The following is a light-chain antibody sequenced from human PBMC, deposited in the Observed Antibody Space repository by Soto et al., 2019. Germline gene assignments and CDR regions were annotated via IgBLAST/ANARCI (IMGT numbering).Light chain of an antibody. V-gene: IGKV3-15*01. J-gene: IGKJ1*01. CDR1: QSVSSN. CDR2: GAS. CDR3: QQYNNWFWT. Sequence: ELVMTQSPAPLSVSPGERATLSGRASQSVSSNLAWYQQKPGQAPRLLIYGASTRATGIPARFSGSGSGTEFTLTISSLQSEDFAVYYCQQYNNWFWTFGQGTKVDI.